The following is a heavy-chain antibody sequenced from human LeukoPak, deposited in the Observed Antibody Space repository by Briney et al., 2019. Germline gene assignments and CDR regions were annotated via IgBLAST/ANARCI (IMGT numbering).Heavy chain of an antibody. CDR3: ARADVAYCGGDCYHAFDI. CDR1: GFTLSDYS. CDR2: IDSSSRTI. Sequence: GGSLRLSCAASGFTLSDYSMNWVRQAPGKGLEWISYIDSSSRTIYYGDPAKGRFTISRDNAKNSLYLQMNSLRAEDTAVYYCARADVAYCGGDCYHAFDIWGQGTMVTASS. J-gene: IGHJ3*02. V-gene: IGHV3-48*04. D-gene: IGHD2-21*02.